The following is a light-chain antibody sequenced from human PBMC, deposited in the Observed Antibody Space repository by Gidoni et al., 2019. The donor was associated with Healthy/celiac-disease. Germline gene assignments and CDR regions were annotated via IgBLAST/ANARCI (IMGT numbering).Light chain of an antibody. J-gene: IGKJ1*01. Sequence: DTVMTHPPPSLLVTSGETASTPCRSSPSLLHSNGCNYLNWYLQKPGQSPQLLIYLGSNRASGVPDRFSGSGSGTDFTLNISSVEAEDIAVYYCMQALQTPLTFGQGTKVEIK. CDR2: LGS. CDR1: PSLLHSNGCNY. CDR3: MQALQTPLT. V-gene: IGKV2-28*01.